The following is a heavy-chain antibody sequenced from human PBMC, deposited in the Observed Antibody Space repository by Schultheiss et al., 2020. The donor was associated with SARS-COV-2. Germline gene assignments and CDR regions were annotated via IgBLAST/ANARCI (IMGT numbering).Heavy chain of an antibody. D-gene: IGHD6-6*01. Sequence: GGSLRLSCAASGFTFSTYAMGWVRQAPGKGLEWVSVISCNSGSIGYADSVKGRFTISRDNAKNSLYLQMNSLRAEDTALYYCAKDYSSSNRAPESWGQGTLVTVSS. CDR2: ISCNSGSI. J-gene: IGHJ5*02. CDR1: GFTFSTYA. CDR3: AKDYSSSNRAPES. V-gene: IGHV3-9*01.